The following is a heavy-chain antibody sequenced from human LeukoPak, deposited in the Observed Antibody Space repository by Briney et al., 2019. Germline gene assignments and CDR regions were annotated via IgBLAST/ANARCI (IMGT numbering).Heavy chain of an antibody. J-gene: IGHJ4*02. D-gene: IGHD6-19*01. CDR1: GYTFTSYG. CDR2: ISAYNGNT. V-gene: IGHV1-18*01. CDR3: ARYTEVYSSAWSDKYFDY. Sequence: ASVKVSCKASGYTFTSYGISWVRQAPGQGLEWMGWISAYNGNTNYAQKLQGRVTMTTDTSTSTAYMELRSLRSEDTAVYYCARYTEVYSSAWSDKYFDYWGQGTLVTVSS.